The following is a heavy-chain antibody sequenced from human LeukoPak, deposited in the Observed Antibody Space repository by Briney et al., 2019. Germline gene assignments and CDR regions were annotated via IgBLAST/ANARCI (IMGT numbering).Heavy chain of an antibody. CDR3: AGGSYFGSGSRPGYIEY. D-gene: IGHD3-10*01. CDR2: MDNFGYK. CDR1: GFSVNNNY. Sequence: GGSLRLSCAASGFSVNNNYMNWVRQATGKGLEWVSLMDNFGYKHYADSVEGRVTISRDSSRNTVYLQLNSLRAEDTAVYYCAGGSYFGSGSRPGYIEYWGQGTLVTVSS. V-gene: IGHV3-53*01. J-gene: IGHJ4*02.